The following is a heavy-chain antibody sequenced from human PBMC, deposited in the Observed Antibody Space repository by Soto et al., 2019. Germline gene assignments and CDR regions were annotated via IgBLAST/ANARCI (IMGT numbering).Heavy chain of an antibody. Sequence: PSETLSLTCTVSGGSMSSYYWSWIRQPPGKGLEWIGYIYYSGSTNYNPSLKSRVTISVDTSKNQFSLKLSSVTAADTAVYYCARDFERSAIAPWGQGTSLTVSS. D-gene: IGHD3-9*01. CDR1: GGSMSSYY. V-gene: IGHV4-59*01. CDR3: ARDFERSAIAP. J-gene: IGHJ5*02. CDR2: IYYSGST.